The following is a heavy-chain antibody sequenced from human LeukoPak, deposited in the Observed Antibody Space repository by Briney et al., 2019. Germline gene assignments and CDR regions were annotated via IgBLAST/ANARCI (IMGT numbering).Heavy chain of an antibody. J-gene: IGHJ5*02. D-gene: IGHD3-10*01. Sequence: GGSLRLSCAASGFTFSNFAMNWVRQAPGKGLEWVSAISGSGGSTYYADSVKGRFTISRDNSKNTLYLQMNSLRAEDTAVYYCAKGWFGENGWFDPWGQGTLVTVSS. CDR1: GFTFSNFA. CDR2: ISGSGGST. V-gene: IGHV3-23*01. CDR3: AKGWFGENGWFDP.